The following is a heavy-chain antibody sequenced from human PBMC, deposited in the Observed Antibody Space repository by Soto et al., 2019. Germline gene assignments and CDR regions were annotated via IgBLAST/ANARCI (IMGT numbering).Heavy chain of an antibody. V-gene: IGHV3-30*03. D-gene: IGHD3-10*01. J-gene: IGHJ4*02. CDR2: ISYDGSNK. Sequence: GGSLRLSCVASGFTFSSYGMHWVRQAPGKGLEWVAVISYDGSNKYYADSVKGRFTISRDNSKNTLYLQMNSLRAEDTAVYYCARSASQPRITMVRGAPDYYFDYWGQGTLVTVSS. CDR3: ARSASQPRITMVRGAPDYYFDY. CDR1: GFTFSSYG.